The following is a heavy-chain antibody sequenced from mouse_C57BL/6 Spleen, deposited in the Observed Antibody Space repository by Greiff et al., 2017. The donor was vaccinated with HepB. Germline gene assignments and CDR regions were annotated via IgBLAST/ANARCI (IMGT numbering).Heavy chain of an antibody. CDR2: IRSKSNNYAT. CDR3: VRMGDYDDGGNYYAMDY. CDR1: GFSFNTYA. J-gene: IGHJ4*01. D-gene: IGHD2-4*01. Sequence: VQLKESGGGLVQPKGSLKLSCAASGFSFNTYAMNWVRQAPGKGLEWVARIRSKSNNYATYYADSVKDRFTISRDDSESMLYLQMNNLKTEDTAMYYCVRMGDYDDGGNYYAMDYWGQGTSVTVSS. V-gene: IGHV10-1*01.